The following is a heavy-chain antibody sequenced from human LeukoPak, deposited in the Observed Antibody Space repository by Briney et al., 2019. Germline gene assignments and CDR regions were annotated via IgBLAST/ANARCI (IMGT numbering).Heavy chain of an antibody. J-gene: IGHJ5*02. D-gene: IGHD3-22*01. CDR3: ARTITMIVTGKDNWFDP. CDR1: GGSFSGYY. Sequence: SETLSLTCAVYGGSFSGYYWSWIRQPPGKGLEWIGEINHSGSTNYNPSLKSRVTISVDTSKNQFSLKLSSVTAADTAVYYCARTITMIVTGKDNWFDPWGQGTLVTVSS. CDR2: INHSGST. V-gene: IGHV4-34*01.